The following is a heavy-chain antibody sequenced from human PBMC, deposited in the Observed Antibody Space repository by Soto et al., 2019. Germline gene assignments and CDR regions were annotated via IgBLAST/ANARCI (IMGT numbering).Heavy chain of an antibody. D-gene: IGHD6-13*01. CDR2: ISAYNGNT. Sequence: ASVKVSCKASGYTFTSYGISWVRQAPGQGLEWMGWISAYNGNTNYAQKLQGRVTMTTDTSTSTAYMELRSPRSDDTAVYYCARGRAIAAAGTDWFDPWGQGTLVTVSS. CDR3: ARGRAIAAAGTDWFDP. J-gene: IGHJ5*02. V-gene: IGHV1-18*01. CDR1: GYTFTSYG.